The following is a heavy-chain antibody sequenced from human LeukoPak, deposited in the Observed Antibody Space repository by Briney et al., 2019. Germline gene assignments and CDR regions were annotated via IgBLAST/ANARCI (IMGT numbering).Heavy chain of an antibody. V-gene: IGHV3-48*02. D-gene: IGHD3-16*01. CDR2: ISSSSSTI. CDR3: ARENYAGFDY. J-gene: IGHJ4*02. CDR1: GFTFSSYA. Sequence: GGSLRLSCAASGFTFSSYAMSWVRQAPGKGLEWVSYISSSSSTIYYADSVKGRFTISRDNAKNSLYLQMNSLRDEDTAVYYCARENYAGFDYWGQGALVTVSS.